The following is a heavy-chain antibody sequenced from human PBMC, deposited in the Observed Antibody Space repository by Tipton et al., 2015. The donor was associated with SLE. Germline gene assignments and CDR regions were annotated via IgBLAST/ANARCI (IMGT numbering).Heavy chain of an antibody. J-gene: IGHJ4*02. CDR2: ISPDGSAK. D-gene: IGHD3-22*01. V-gene: IGHV3-7*01. CDR1: GFTLSSCW. CDR3: ARTVQDENSAYRPFDS. Sequence: GSLRLSCAASGFTLSSCWMNWVRQAPGKGLEWVANISPDGSAKHYVDSVKGRFTISRDNAKNSLHLQMNSLRAEDMAVYYCARTVQDENSAYRPFDSWGQGTLVTVSS.